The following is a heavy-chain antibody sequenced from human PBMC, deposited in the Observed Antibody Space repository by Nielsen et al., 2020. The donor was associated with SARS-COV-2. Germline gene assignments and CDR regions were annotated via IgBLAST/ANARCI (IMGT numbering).Heavy chain of an antibody. Sequence: SETLSLTCTVSGGSISSGGYYWSWIRQHPGKGLEWIGYIYYSGSTYYNPSLKSRVTISVDTSKNQFSLKLSSVTAADTAVYYCARTHPNYYDSRGYYPNYGMDVWGQGTTVTVSS. CDR2: IYYSGST. D-gene: IGHD3-22*01. V-gene: IGHV4-31*03. CDR3: ARTHPNYYDSRGYYPNYGMDV. CDR1: GGSISSGGYY. J-gene: IGHJ6*02.